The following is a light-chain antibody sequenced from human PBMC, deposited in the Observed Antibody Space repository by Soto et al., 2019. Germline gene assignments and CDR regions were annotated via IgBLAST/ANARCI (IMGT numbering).Light chain of an antibody. CDR1: SSDIGAYNR. J-gene: IGLJ1*01. CDR3: SSFTSSNTSV. V-gene: IGLV2-18*02. CDR2: DVN. Sequence: QSVLTQPPSVSGSPGQSVAISCTGTSSDIGAYNRVSWYQQPPGTAPKLMIYDVNNRPSGVPDRFSGSKSGNTASLTISGLQADDEADYYCSSFTSSNTSVFGTGTKVTV.